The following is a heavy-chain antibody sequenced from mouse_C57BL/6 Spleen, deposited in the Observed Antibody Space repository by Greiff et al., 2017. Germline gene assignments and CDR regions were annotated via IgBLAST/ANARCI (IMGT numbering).Heavy chain of an antibody. J-gene: IGHJ4*01. Sequence: VQLKESGPGLVAPSQSLSITCTVSGFSLTSYAISWVRQPPGKGLEWLGVISTGGGTNYNSALKSRLSISKDNSKSRVFLKMNSLQNDDTARYYCASFTTVVANYAMDYWGQGTSVTVSS. CDR1: GFSLTSYA. V-gene: IGHV2-9-1*01. D-gene: IGHD1-1*01. CDR2: ISTGGGT. CDR3: ASFTTVVANYAMDY.